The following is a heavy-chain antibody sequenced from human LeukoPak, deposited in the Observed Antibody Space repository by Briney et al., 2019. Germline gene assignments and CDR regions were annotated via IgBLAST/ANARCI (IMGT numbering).Heavy chain of an antibody. CDR1: GFTFSSYG. D-gene: IGHD6-19*01. V-gene: IGHV3-48*04. CDR2: ISSSGSTI. Sequence: GGSLRLSCAASGFTFSSYGMSWVRQAPGKGLEWVSYISSSGSTIYYADSVKGRFIISRDNAKNSLYLQMNSLRAEDTAVYYCARGVRQWLLTYYFDYWGQGTLVTVSS. J-gene: IGHJ4*02. CDR3: ARGVRQWLLTYYFDY.